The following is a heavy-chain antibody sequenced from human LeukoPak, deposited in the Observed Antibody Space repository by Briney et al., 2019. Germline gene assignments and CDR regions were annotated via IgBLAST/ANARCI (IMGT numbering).Heavy chain of an antibody. J-gene: IGHJ4*02. CDR2: ISAYNGNT. V-gene: IGHV1-18*01. CDR3: ARVMGDYYGSGSYFDNFDY. CDR1: GYTFTSYG. D-gene: IGHD3-10*01. Sequence: ASVKVSCKASGYTFTSYGISWVRQAPGQGLEWMGWISAYNGNTNYAQKLQGRVTMTTDTSTSTAYMELRSLRSDDTAVYYCARVMGDYYGSGSYFDNFDYWGQGTLVTVSS.